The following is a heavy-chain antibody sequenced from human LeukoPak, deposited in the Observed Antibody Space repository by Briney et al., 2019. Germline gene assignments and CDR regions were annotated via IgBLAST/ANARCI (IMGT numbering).Heavy chain of an antibody. J-gene: IGHJ4*02. V-gene: IGHV1-69*13. D-gene: IGHD2-21*02. CDR1: GCTFSSYA. CDR3: ARDAPAYCGGDCYFDY. CDR2: IIPIFGTA. Sequence: SVKVSCKASGCTFSSYAISWVRQAPGQGLEWMGGIIPIFGTANYAQKFQGRVTITADESTSTAYMELSSLRSEDTAVYYCARDAPAYCGGDCYFDYWGQGTLVTVSS.